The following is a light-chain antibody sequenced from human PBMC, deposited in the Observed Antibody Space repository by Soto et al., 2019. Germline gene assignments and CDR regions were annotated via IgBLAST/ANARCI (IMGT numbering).Light chain of an antibody. CDR2: GAS. J-gene: IGKJ3*01. CDR1: QSVSSS. V-gene: IGKV3-15*01. Sequence: EIVMTQSPATLSVSPGERVTLSSRACQSVSSSLAWYQQKPGQAPRLLIYGASTKATGIPARFSGSGSGTEFTLTISSLQSEDFAVYYCQQYNNWPPFTFGPGTKVDI. CDR3: QQYNNWPPFT.